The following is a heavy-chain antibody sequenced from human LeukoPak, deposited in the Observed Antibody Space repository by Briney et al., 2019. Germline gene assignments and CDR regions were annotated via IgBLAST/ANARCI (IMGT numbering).Heavy chain of an antibody. CDR3: TRDSLDRIAVAGTLDY. D-gene: IGHD6-19*01. Sequence: GRSLRRSCTASTFTFGDYAMSWVRHAPGKGWVGVGFIKSRDYGGTTEYAESVKGRFTIARDDSKSIAYLQMNSLKTEDKAVYYCTRDSLDRIAVAGTLDYWGQGTLVTVSS. J-gene: IGHJ4*02. CDR2: IKSRDYGGTT. V-gene: IGHV3-49*04. CDR1: TFTFGDYA.